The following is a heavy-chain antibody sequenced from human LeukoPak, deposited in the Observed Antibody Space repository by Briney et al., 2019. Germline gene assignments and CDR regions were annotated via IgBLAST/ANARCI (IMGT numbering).Heavy chain of an antibody. Sequence: GGSLRLSCAVSGFTVNSYAMSWVRQPPGKRLEWVSGISGGGGTTYFADPVKGRFTISRDNSKNTLYLQMNSLRAEDTAVYYCGKGGYGSSWPNFDYWGPGTLVTVSS. CDR3: GKGGYGSSWPNFDY. V-gene: IGHV3-23*01. D-gene: IGHD3-22*01. CDR1: GFTVNSYA. J-gene: IGHJ4*02. CDR2: ISGGGGTT.